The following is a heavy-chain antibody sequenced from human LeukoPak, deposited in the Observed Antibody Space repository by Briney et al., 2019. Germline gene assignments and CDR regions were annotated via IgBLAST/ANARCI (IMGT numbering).Heavy chain of an antibody. V-gene: IGHV4-4*07. D-gene: IGHD3-22*01. Sequence: SETLSLTCAVYGGSFSGYYWSWIRQPAGKGLEWIGRIYTSGSTNYNPSLKSRVTMSVDTSKNQFSLKLSSVTAADTAVYYCARDGPYYYDTSDLDYWGQGTLVTVSS. CDR1: GGSFSGYY. CDR2: IYTSGST. CDR3: ARDGPYYYDTSDLDY. J-gene: IGHJ4*02.